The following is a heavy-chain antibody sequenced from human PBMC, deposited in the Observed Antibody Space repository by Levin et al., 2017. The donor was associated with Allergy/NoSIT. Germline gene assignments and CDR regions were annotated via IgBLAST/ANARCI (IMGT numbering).Heavy chain of an antibody. D-gene: IGHD5-18*01. CDR2: IYPGDSDT. CDR1: GYSFTSYW. Sequence: KVSCKGSGYSFTSYWIGWVRQMPGKGLEWMGIIYPGDSDTRYSPSFQGQVTISADKSISTAYLQWSSLKASDTAMYYCASSNAVDTAMVTPNWFDPWGQGTLVTVSS. CDR3: ASSNAVDTAMVTPNWFDP. V-gene: IGHV5-51*01. J-gene: IGHJ5*02.